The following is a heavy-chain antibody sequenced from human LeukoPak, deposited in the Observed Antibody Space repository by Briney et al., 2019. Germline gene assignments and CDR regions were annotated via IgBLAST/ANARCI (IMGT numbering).Heavy chain of an antibody. J-gene: IGHJ6*02. V-gene: IGHV1-2*02. CDR2: INPNSGDT. CDR3: AKTQGYCSSTSCYVDGMDV. D-gene: IGHD2-2*01. CDR1: GYTFTGNY. Sequence: GASVKVSCKAAGYTFTGNYIHWARQAPGQGLEWMAWINPNSGDTRYVENFQGRVTVTRDTSITTAYMELSLLTSDDTAVYYCAKTQGYCSSTSCYVDGMDVWGQGTTVTVSS.